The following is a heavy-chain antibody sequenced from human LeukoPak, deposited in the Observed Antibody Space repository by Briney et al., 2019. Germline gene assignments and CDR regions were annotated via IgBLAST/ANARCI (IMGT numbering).Heavy chain of an antibody. CDR1: GFTFSNYG. Sequence: GGSLRLSCAASGFTFSNYGVNWVRQAPGKGLEWVSFTDTSGRYVYYGDSVKGRFTISRDNAKNLLFLQMNGLRAEDTALYYCARGRSITLLRGVAMSDGFDIWGQGAMVAVSS. J-gene: IGHJ3*02. CDR2: TDTSGRYV. CDR3: ARGRSITLLRGVAMSDGFDI. V-gene: IGHV3-21*06. D-gene: IGHD3-10*01.